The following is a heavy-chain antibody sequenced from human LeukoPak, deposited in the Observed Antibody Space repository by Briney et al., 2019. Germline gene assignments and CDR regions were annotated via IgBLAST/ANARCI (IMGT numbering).Heavy chain of an antibody. Sequence: PGGSLRLSCAASGFTFIRYSMNWVRQAPGKGLEWVAYVNSGSSTISYADSVRGRFTISRDNAKDSLYLQMNSLRAEDTAVYYCARDSGLSGSYFDHWGQGTPVTVSS. CDR1: GFTFIRYS. CDR3: ARDSGLSGSYFDH. J-gene: IGHJ4*02. CDR2: VNSGSSTI. D-gene: IGHD3-22*01. V-gene: IGHV3-48*01.